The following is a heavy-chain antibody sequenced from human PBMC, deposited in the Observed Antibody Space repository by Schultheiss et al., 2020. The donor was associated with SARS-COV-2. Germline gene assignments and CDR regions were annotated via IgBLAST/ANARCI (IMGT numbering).Heavy chain of an antibody. CDR2: TYYTGIT. Sequence: SQTLSLTCTVSGGSISNYYWSWIRQAPGRGLEWIGATYYTGITNLNPALRSRVTLSLDTSKRHTYLRLTSVTAADTAVYFCARRSTRGLDVWGQGTTVTVSS. D-gene: IGHD1-26*01. CDR3: ARRSTRGLDV. V-gene: IGHV4-59*01. J-gene: IGHJ6*02. CDR1: GGSISNYY.